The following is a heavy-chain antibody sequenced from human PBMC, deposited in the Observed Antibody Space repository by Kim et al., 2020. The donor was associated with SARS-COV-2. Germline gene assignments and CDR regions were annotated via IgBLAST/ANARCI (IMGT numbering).Heavy chain of an antibody. V-gene: IGHV5-51*01. D-gene: IGHD3-10*01. CDR1: GYSFTSYW. CDR2: IYPGDSDT. J-gene: IGHJ5*02. CDR3: ARHTARGLRGVIEGGGFDP. Sequence: GESLKISCKGSGYSFTSYWIGWVRQMPGKGLEWMGIIYPGDSDTRYSPSFQGQVTISADKSISTAYLQWSSLKASDTAMYYCARHTARGLRGVIEGGGFDPWGQGTLVTVSS.